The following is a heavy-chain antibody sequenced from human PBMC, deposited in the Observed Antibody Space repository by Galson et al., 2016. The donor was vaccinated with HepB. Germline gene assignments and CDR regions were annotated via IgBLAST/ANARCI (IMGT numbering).Heavy chain of an antibody. CDR2: ISSNGDTT. Sequence: SLRLSCAASGYNFSDFTILWVRQAPGKGLEYVAGISSNGDTTYFADSVKGSFTISRDNSKNTVYLQRSSLRVDDTAVYYCVKDGYSGSYDYWGQGTLVTVSS. CDR1: GYNFSDFT. CDR3: VKDGYSGSYDY. D-gene: IGHD1-26*01. J-gene: IGHJ4*02. V-gene: IGHV3-64D*06.